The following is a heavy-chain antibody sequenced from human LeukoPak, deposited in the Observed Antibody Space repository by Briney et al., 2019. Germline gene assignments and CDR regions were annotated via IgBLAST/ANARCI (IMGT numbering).Heavy chain of an antibody. J-gene: IGHJ4*02. CDR3: AKVLSGSQDY. CDR2: IGGGGEST. V-gene: IGHV3-23*01. CDR1: GFTFSGYA. Sequence: SGGSLRLSCAASGFTFSGYAMSWVRQAPGKGLEWVSTIGGGGESTYYADSVKGRFTISRDNSKNTVYLQMNSLRAEDTAVYYCAKVLSGSQDYWGQGTLVTVFS. D-gene: IGHD1-26*01.